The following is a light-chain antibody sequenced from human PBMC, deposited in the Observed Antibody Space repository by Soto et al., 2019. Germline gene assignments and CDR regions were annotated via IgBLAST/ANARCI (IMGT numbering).Light chain of an antibody. CDR2: GAS. V-gene: IGKV3-20*01. J-gene: IGKJ5*01. CDR1: QSVSSSY. CDR3: HHYSYLPIP. Sequence: IVLTQSKGTLSLSPGERATLSCRASQSVSSSYLAWYQQKPGQAPRLLIYGASSRATGIPDRSSGSGSGTEFTLTISSLQSEDFTVYYCHHYSYLPIPFSQVTLLEI.